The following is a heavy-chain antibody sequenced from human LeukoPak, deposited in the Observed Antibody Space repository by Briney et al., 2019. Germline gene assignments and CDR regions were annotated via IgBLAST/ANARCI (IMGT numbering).Heavy chain of an antibody. Sequence: GGSLRLSCAASGFTFSSYGMHWVRQAPGKGLEWVAVISYDGSNKYYADSVKGRFTISRDNSKNTLYLQMNSLRAEDTAVYYCAEEGIAIIGDAFDIWGQGTMVTVSS. CDR3: AEEGIAIIGDAFDI. J-gene: IGHJ3*02. V-gene: IGHV3-30*18. CDR2: ISYDGSNK. CDR1: GFTFSSYG. D-gene: IGHD6-13*01.